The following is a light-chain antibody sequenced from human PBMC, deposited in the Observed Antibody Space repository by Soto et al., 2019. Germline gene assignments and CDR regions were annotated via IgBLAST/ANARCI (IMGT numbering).Light chain of an antibody. Sequence: DIQMTQSPSSVSASVGDRVTITCRASQAISSWLAWYQQKPGKAPNLLIYATSSLQGGIPSRFGGGGSGTEFTLTISGRQPEDCATYYCQQANIFQLTFGGGTKVEIK. V-gene: IGKV1-12*01. CDR1: QAISSW. CDR2: ATS. CDR3: QQANIFQLT. J-gene: IGKJ4*01.